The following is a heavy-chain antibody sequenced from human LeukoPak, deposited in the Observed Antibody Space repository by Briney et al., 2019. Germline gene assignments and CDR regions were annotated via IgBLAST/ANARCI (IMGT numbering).Heavy chain of an antibody. V-gene: IGHV3-23*01. J-gene: IGHJ5*02. CDR3: AKGPRGAIINWFDP. Sequence: PGGLRLSCAASGFTFSSYAMSWVRQAPGKGLEWVSAISGSGGSTYYADSVKGRFTISRDNSKNTLYLQMNSLRAEDTAVYYCAKGPRGAIINWFDPWGQGTLVTVSS. D-gene: IGHD1-26*01. CDR1: GFTFSSYA. CDR2: ISGSGGST.